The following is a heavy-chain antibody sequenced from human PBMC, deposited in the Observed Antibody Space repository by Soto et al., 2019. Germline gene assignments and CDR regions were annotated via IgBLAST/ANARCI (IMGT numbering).Heavy chain of an antibody. V-gene: IGHV3-20*04. J-gene: IGHJ4*02. CDR3: VRGASLNFDY. CDR1: GFTFDDYG. Sequence: GGSLRLSCAASGFTFDDYGMSWARQAPGKGLEWFSVVNWNGGSTGYADSVKGRFTISRDNAKNSLYLQMNSLRAEDTAFYYCVRGASLNFDYWGQGTLVTVSS. D-gene: IGHD1-26*01. CDR2: VNWNGGST.